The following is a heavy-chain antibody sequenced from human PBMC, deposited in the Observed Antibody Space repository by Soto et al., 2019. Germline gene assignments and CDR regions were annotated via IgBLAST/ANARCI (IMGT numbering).Heavy chain of an antibody. CDR1: TDSSSFTNSY. CDR3: ARHRIEVVWRRFGF. J-gene: IGHJ4*02. D-gene: IGHD2-21*01. V-gene: IGHV4-39*01. Sequence: SETLSLTCTVSTDSSSFTNSYWGWIRQPPGKGLQWIGSSSYNGGTFYNPSLKGRVVISFDTSKKQSSLQVTSVTAADTAVYFCARHRIEVVWRRFGFWGQGSPVTVSS. CDR2: SSYNGGT.